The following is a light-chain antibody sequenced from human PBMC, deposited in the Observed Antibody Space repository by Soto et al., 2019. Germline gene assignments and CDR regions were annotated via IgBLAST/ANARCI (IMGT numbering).Light chain of an antibody. CDR3: QQYYSVPYT. CDR1: QSVLYSSNNNNY. J-gene: IGKJ2*01. CDR2: WAS. Sequence: DIVMTQSPDSLAVSLGERATVNCKSGQSVLYSSNNNNYLAWYQQKPGQPPRLLIYWASTRESGVPDRFSGSGSGTDFTLTIDSLQAEDVAVYYCQQYYSVPYTFGKGTKLEIK. V-gene: IGKV4-1*01.